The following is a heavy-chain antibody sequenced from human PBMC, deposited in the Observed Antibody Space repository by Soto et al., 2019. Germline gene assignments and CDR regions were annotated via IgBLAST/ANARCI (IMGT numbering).Heavy chain of an antibody. J-gene: IGHJ3*02. V-gene: IGHV3-33*01. D-gene: IGHD3-10*01. CDR3: ARGRVLLWFGEWRSDAFDI. CDR2: IWYDGSNK. Sequence: GGSLRLSCAASGFTFSSYGMHWVRQAPGKGLEWVAVIWYDGSNKYYADSVKGRFTISRDNSKNTLYLQMNSLRAEDTAVYYCARGRVLLWFGEWRSDAFDIWGQGTMVTVSS. CDR1: GFTFSSYG.